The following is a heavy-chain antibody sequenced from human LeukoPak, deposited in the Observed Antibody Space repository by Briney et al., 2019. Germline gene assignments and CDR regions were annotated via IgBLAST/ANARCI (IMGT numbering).Heavy chain of an antibody. V-gene: IGHV4-34*01. D-gene: IGHD3-22*01. CDR1: GGSFSGYY. Sequence: PSETQSLTCAVYGGSFSGYYWSWLRQPPGKGREWIGEINHSGSTHYNPSLKSRVTISVDTSKNQFSLKLSSVTAADTAVYYCARSYYDSSGYYYVNDYWGQGTLVTVSS. CDR2: INHSGST. J-gene: IGHJ4*02. CDR3: ARSYYDSSGYYYVNDY.